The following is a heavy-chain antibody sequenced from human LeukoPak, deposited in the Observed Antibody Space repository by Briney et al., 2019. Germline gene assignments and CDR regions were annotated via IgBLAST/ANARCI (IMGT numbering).Heavy chain of an antibody. CDR3: AILAGYCSGGSCYLDAFDI. D-gene: IGHD2-15*01. Sequence: GGSLRLSCAASGFTFSSYSMNWVRQAPGKGLEWVSYISSSSSTIYYADSVKGRFTISRDNAKNSLYLQMNSLRAEDTAVYYCAILAGYCSGGSCYLDAFDIWGQGTMVTVSS. J-gene: IGHJ3*02. V-gene: IGHV3-48*04. CDR1: GFTFSSYS. CDR2: ISSSSSTI.